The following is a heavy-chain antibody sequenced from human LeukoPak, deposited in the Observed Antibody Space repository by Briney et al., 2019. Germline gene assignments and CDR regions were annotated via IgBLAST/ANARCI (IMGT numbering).Heavy chain of an antibody. D-gene: IGHD2-2*01. CDR2: ISYDGSNK. Sequence: GGSLRLSCAASGFTFSSYAMHWVRQAPGKGLEWVAVISYDGSNKYYADSVKGRFTISRDNSKNTLYLQMNSLRAEDTAVYYCARDALPAAMAYYFDYSGQGTLVTVSS. CDR1: GFTFSSYA. V-gene: IGHV3-30-3*01. J-gene: IGHJ4*02. CDR3: ARDALPAAMAYYFDY.